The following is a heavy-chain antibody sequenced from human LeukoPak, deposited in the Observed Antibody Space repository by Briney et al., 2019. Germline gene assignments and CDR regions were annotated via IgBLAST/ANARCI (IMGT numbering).Heavy chain of an antibody. CDR3: ARDNWNYAGGGDY. CDR1: GFTFSSYG. Sequence: GGSLRLSCAASGFTFSSYGMHWVRQAPGKGLEWVAFIRYDGSNKYYADSVKGRFTISRDNSKNTLYLQMNSLRAEDTAVYYCARDNWNYAGGGDYWGQGTLVTVSS. J-gene: IGHJ4*02. V-gene: IGHV3-30*02. CDR2: IRYDGSNK. D-gene: IGHD1-7*01.